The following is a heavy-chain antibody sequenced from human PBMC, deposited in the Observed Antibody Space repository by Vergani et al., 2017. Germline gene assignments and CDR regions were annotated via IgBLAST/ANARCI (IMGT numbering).Heavy chain of an antibody. CDR2: ISGSGGST. J-gene: IGHJ4*03. Sequence: EVQLLESGGGLVQPGGSLRLSCAASGFTFSSYAMSWVCQAPGKGLEWVSGISGSGGSTYYADSVKGRFTISRDNSKNTLYLQMNSLRAEDTAVYYCAKVPLAELYYFDYWGQGTTVTVSS. V-gene: IGHV3-23*01. CDR1: GFTFSSYA. D-gene: IGHD1-1*01. CDR3: AKVPLAELYYFDY.